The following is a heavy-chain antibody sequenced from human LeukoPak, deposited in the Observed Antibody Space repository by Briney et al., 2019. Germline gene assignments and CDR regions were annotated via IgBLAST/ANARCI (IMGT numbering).Heavy chain of an antibody. CDR2: IYSGGSI. J-gene: IGHJ4*02. D-gene: IGHD3-9*01. V-gene: IGHV3-53*01. Sequence: GGSLRLSCAASGFTVSSNYMSWVRQAPGKGLEWVSVIYSGGSIYYADSVKGRFTISRDNSKNTLYLQMNSLRAEDTAVYYCASSQKKYYDILTGYSYYFDYWGRGTLVTVSS. CDR1: GFTVSSNY. CDR3: ASSQKKYYDILTGYSYYFDY.